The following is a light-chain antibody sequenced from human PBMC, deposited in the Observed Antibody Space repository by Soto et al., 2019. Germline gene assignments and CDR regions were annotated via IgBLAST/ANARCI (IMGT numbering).Light chain of an antibody. CDR1: QRISRN. V-gene: IGKV3-15*01. CDR3: QQYNNWPPWT. J-gene: IGKJ1*01. CDR2: DAS. Sequence: EIVMTQSPATLSVSPGESATLSCRASQRISRNLAWYQQKPGQAPTLLLYDASTRTTAIPARFSGSGSETEFTLTISSLQSEDSAVYYCQQYNNWPPWTFGQGTKVEIK.